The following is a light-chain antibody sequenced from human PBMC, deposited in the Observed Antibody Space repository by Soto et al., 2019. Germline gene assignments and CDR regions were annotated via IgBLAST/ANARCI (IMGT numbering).Light chain of an antibody. V-gene: IGLV4-69*01. CDR3: QTCDTGNVV. Sequence: QSVLTQSPSASASLGASVKLTCTLSSGHSSYAIAWHQQQPEKGPRYLMKLNDDGSHSKGDGIPDRFSGSSSGAERYLTISSLQSEDEADYYCQTCDTGNVVFGGGTKLTVL. CDR2: LNDDGSH. J-gene: IGLJ2*01. CDR1: SGHSSYA.